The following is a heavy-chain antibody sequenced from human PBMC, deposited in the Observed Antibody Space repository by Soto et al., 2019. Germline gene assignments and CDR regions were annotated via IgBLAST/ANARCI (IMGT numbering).Heavy chain of an antibody. Sequence: PGGSLRLSCAASGFTFSSYAMHWVRQAPGKGLEWVAVISYDGSNKYYADSVKGRFTISRDNSKNTLYLQMNSLRAEDKAVYYCARGGPSKAGAAENHLLGYWGQGTLVTVSS. J-gene: IGHJ4*02. CDR3: ARGGPSKAGAAENHLLGY. CDR2: ISYDGSNK. CDR1: GFTFSSYA. V-gene: IGHV3-30-3*01. D-gene: IGHD6-19*01.